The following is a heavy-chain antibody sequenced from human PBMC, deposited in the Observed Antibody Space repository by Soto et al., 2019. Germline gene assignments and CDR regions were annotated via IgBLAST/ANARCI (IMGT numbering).Heavy chain of an antibody. D-gene: IGHD3-22*01. J-gene: IGHJ4*02. CDR3: AREGSGYYIDY. CDR2: ISYDGSNK. Sequence: GGSLRLSCAASGFTFSSYAMHWVRQAPGKGLEWVAVISYDGSNKYYADSVKGRFTISRDNSKNTLYLQMNSLRAEDTAVYYCAREGSGYYIDYWGQGTLVTVSS. V-gene: IGHV3-30-3*01. CDR1: GFTFSSYA.